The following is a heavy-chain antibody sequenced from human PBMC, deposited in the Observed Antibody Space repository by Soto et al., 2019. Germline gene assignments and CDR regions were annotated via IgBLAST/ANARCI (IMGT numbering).Heavy chain of an antibody. V-gene: IGHV4-30-2*01. Sequence: QLQLQESGSGLVRPTQTLSLTCAVSGVSISSGDYSWSWIRQPPGKGLEWIGYMYHSGSTYYNPSLKSRVTISVDRSKNQFSLNLSSVTAADTALYYCARANDDFWRALDYWGQGTVVTVSS. J-gene: IGHJ4*02. CDR3: ARANDDFWRALDY. CDR2: MYHSGST. CDR1: GVSISSGDYS. D-gene: IGHD3-3*01.